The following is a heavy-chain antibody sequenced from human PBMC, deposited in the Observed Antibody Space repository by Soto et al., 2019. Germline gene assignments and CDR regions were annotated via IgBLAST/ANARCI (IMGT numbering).Heavy chain of an antibody. D-gene: IGHD2-15*01. V-gene: IGHV1-18*01. CDR3: DRYGGRAGPLGNYGLDF. J-gene: IGHJ6*02. Sequence: ASVKVSCKASGYTFTSYGISWVRQAPGQGLEWMGWISAYNGNTNYAQKLQGRVTMTTDTSTSTAYMELRSLRSDDTAAYYCDRYGGRAGPLGNYGLDFWGQGTTVTVSS. CDR1: GYTFTSYG. CDR2: ISAYNGNT.